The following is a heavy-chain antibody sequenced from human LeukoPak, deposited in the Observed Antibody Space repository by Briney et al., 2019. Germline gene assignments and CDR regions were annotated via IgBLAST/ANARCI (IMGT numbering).Heavy chain of an antibody. CDR1: GFTFSSYA. Sequence: GRSLRLSCAASGFTFSSYAMHWVRQAPGKGLEWVAVISYDGSNKDYADSVKGRFTISRDNSKDTLYLQTNSLRGEDTAVYYCARRNWNLDYWGQGTLVTVSS. J-gene: IGHJ4*02. CDR2: ISYDGSNK. CDR3: ARRNWNLDY. D-gene: IGHD1-1*01. V-gene: IGHV3-30*01.